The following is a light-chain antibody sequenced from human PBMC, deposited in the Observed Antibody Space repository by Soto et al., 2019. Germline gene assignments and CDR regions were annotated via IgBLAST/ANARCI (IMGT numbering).Light chain of an antibody. Sequence: EIVLTQSPATLSLSPGERATLSCSASQNISSHLAGYQQKPGQAPRLLIFGASNSATGIPARFSGSGSGTDFTLTISSLEPEDFAVYYCQQRINWPLTFGGGTKVEIK. CDR3: QQRINWPLT. CDR2: GAS. CDR1: QNISSH. J-gene: IGKJ4*01. V-gene: IGKV3-11*01.